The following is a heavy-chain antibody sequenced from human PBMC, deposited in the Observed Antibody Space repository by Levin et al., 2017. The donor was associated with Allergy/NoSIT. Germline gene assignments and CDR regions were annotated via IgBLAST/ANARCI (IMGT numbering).Heavy chain of an antibody. D-gene: IGHD3-10*01. V-gene: IGHV4-30-4*01. Sequence: SETLSLTCTVSGGSISSGDYYWTWIRQPPGTGLEWIGYIYYSGSTYYNPSLKSRVTISVDTSKNQFSLKLSSGTAADTAVYYCARGPYDSGSSRPFDYWGQGTLVTVSS. J-gene: IGHJ4*02. CDR2: IYYSGST. CDR1: GGSISSGDYY. CDR3: ARGPYDSGSSRPFDY.